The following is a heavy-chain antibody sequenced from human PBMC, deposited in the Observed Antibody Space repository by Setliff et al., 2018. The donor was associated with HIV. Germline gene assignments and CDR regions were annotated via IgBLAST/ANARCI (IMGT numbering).Heavy chain of an antibody. J-gene: IGHJ4*02. CDR1: GGSISSSSHY. Sequence: PSETLSLTCTVSGGSISSSSHYWGWIRQPPGKGLEWIGSIYYSGSTYYAPSLQSRVTISIDKARDQFSLKVSSVTAADTAVYYCARVARGGHSSRWYYFDYWGQGTLVTVSS. V-gene: IGHV4-39*01. D-gene: IGHD6-13*01. CDR2: IYYSGST. CDR3: ARVARGGHSSRWYYFDY.